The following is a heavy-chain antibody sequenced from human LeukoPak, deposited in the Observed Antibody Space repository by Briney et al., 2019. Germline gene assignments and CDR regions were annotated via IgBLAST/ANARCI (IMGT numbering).Heavy chain of an antibody. V-gene: IGHV3-21*01. D-gene: IGHD5-12*01. J-gene: IGHJ6*02. CDR2: ISSGSSYI. CDR3: ARDLGYSGYDRSYGMDV. CDR1: GFTFSSYS. Sequence: GGSLRLSCAASGFTFSSYSMSWVRQAPGKGLEWVSSISSGSSYIYYADSVKGRFTISRDNAKNSLYLQMNSLRAEDTAVYYCARDLGYSGYDRSYGMDVWGQGTTATVSS.